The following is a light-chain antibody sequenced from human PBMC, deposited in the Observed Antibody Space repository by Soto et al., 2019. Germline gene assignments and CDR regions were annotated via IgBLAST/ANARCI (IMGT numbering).Light chain of an antibody. CDR2: DAS. CDR1: QTLGSN. CDR3: QHYNTWPLS. J-gene: IGKJ4*01. Sequence: ELVMTQSPATLSVSPGERATLSCRANQTLGSNVAWYQQKPGQAPRLLIYDASTTASGAPARFSGSGSGTEFTLTISSLHSEDCAIYYCQHYNTWPLSFGGGTKVDIK. V-gene: IGKV3-15*01.